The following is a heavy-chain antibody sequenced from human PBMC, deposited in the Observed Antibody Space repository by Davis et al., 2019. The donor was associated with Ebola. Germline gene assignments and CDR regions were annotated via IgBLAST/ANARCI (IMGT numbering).Heavy chain of an antibody. J-gene: IGHJ4*02. CDR1: GGTFSSHA. Sequence: SVKVSCKASGGTFSSHAVSWVRQAPGQGLEWMGGIIPILGATNYAQSFQGRVTITADESTSTAYMELSSLRSEDTAVYYCAKGADYYDSSGYLDPIDYWGQGTLVTVSS. CDR3: AKGADYYDSSGYLDPIDY. D-gene: IGHD3-22*01. CDR2: IIPILGAT. V-gene: IGHV1-69*13.